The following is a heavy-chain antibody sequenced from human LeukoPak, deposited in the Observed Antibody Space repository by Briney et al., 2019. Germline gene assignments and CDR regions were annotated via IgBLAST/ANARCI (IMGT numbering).Heavy chain of an antibody. CDR3: ARQGPGRAFDI. J-gene: IGHJ3*02. V-gene: IGHV4-59*08. CDR2: MFYNVSA. Sequence: KPSETLSLTCTVFGGSISSYYWNWIRQSPGKGVEWIAYMFYNVSANYSPSLKSRVTISVDTSKNQFSLRLISVTAADTAVYFCARQGPGRAFDIWGQGTMVTVSS. CDR1: GGSISSYY.